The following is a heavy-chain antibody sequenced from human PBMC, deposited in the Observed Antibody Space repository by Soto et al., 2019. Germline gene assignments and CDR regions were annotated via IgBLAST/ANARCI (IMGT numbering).Heavy chain of an antibody. Sequence: SETLSLTCAVYGGSFSGYYWSWIRQPPGKGLEWIGEINHSGSTNYNPSLRSRVTISVDTSKKQFSLKLSSVTAADTAVYYCARGVGGYYSTFDYWGQGTLVTVSS. D-gene: IGHD3-22*01. J-gene: IGHJ4*02. CDR3: ARGVGGYYSTFDY. CDR2: INHSGST. CDR1: GGSFSGYY. V-gene: IGHV4-34*01.